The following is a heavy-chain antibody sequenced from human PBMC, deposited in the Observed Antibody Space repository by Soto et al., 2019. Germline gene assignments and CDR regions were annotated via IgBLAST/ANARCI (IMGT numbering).Heavy chain of an antibody. D-gene: IGHD2-15*01. CDR3: ARSCGGSCYGDY. Sequence: QVQLVQSGAEVKKPGSSVKVSCKASGGTFSSYTISWVRQAPGQGLEWMGRIIPILGIANYAQKFQGRVTITADKSTSTAYMELSSLRSEDTSVYYCARSCGGSCYGDYWGQGTLVTVSS. V-gene: IGHV1-69*02. J-gene: IGHJ4*02. CDR2: IIPILGIA. CDR1: GGTFSSYT.